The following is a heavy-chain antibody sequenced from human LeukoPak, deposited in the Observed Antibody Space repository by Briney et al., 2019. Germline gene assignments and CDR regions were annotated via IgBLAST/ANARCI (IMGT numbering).Heavy chain of an antibody. J-gene: IGHJ3*02. Sequence: GGSLRLSCAASGFTFSSYGMHWVRQAPGKGLEWVAGIWYDGSDKYYADSVKGRFTISRDNSKNTLYLQMNSLRAEDTAVYYCARGVVVLHWRDAFDIWGQGTMVTVSS. V-gene: IGHV3-33*01. CDR1: GFTFSSYG. CDR2: IWYDGSDK. CDR3: ARGVVVLHWRDAFDI. D-gene: IGHD2-21*01.